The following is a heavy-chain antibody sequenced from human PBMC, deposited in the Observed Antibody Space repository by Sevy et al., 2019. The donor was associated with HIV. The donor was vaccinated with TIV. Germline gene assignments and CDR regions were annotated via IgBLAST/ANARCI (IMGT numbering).Heavy chain of an antibody. CDR2: IKQDGSEK. J-gene: IGHJ6*02. CDR1: GFTFSSYW. D-gene: IGHD3-10*01. CDR3: ASPLWFGELLGYYYGMDV. Sequence: GSLRLSCAASGFTFSSYWMSWVRQAPGKGLEWVANIKQDGSEKYYVDSVKGRFTISRDNAKNSLYLQMNSLRAEDTAVYYCASPLWFGELLGYYYGMDVWGQGTTVTVSS. V-gene: IGHV3-7*01.